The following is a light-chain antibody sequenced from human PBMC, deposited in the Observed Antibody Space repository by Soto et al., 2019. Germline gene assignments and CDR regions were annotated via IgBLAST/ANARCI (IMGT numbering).Light chain of an antibody. V-gene: IGKV3-11*01. J-gene: IGKJ2*01. CDR3: QQRSTWPPYP. CDR2: DAS. CDR1: QSVSSY. Sequence: EIVLTQSPATLSLSPGERATLSCRASQSVSSYLAWYQQKPGQSPRLLIYDASNRATGIPARFSGSGSGTDFSLTISSLETEDFAVYYCQQRSTWPPYPFGQGTKLEIK.